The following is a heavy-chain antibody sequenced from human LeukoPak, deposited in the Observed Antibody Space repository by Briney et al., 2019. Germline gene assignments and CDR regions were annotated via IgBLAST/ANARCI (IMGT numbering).Heavy chain of an antibody. Sequence: SETLSLTCTVSGGSISSSSYYWGWIRQPPGKGLEWIGYIYYSGSTNYNPSLKSRVTISVDTSKNQFSLKLSSVTATDTAVYYCARARVGATKRDYWYFDLWGRGTLVTVSS. CDR2: IYYSGST. CDR1: GGSISSSSYY. V-gene: IGHV4-61*05. J-gene: IGHJ2*01. D-gene: IGHD1-26*01. CDR3: ARARVGATKRDYWYFDL.